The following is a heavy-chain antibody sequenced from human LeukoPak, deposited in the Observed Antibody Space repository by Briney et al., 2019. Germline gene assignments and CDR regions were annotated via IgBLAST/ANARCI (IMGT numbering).Heavy chain of an antibody. CDR3: AKALLLYYYYYGMDV. J-gene: IGHJ6*04. D-gene: IGHD2-15*01. V-gene: IGHV3-23*01. CDR2: ICGSVGIT. Sequence: GGALRVSCADSGFAFSSYAMSCVRQAPGKGLEWVSDICGSVGITYYADSVKSRFTISLDNSKQTLSLQMNSLRAEDTAVYYCAKALLLYYYYYGMDVWGKGTAVTVSS. CDR1: GFAFSSYA.